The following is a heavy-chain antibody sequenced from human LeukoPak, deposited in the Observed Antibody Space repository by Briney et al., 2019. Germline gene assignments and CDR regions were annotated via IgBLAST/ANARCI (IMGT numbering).Heavy chain of an antibody. D-gene: IGHD1-26*01. Sequence: SETLSLTCTVSGGSISSYYWSWIRQPPGKGLEWIGYIYYSGSTNYNPSLKSRVTISVDTSKNQFSLKPSSVTATDTAVYYCARVGVGALDYWGQGTLSPSPQ. J-gene: IGHJ4*02. CDR1: GGSISSYY. CDR2: IYYSGST. V-gene: IGHV4-59*01. CDR3: ARVGVGALDY.